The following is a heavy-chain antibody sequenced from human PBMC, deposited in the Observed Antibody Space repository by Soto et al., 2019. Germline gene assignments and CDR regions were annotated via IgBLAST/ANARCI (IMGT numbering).Heavy chain of an antibody. CDR2: IYYSGST. CDR1: GGSISSYY. D-gene: IGHD5-12*01. Sequence: SETLSLTCTVSGGSISSYYWSWIRQPPGKGLEWIGYIYYSGSTNYNPSLKSRVTISVDTSKNQFSLKLSSVTAADTAVYYCARRGGRDGYNLGYWGQGTLVTVSS. CDR3: ARRGGRDGYNLGY. V-gene: IGHV4-59*08. J-gene: IGHJ4*02.